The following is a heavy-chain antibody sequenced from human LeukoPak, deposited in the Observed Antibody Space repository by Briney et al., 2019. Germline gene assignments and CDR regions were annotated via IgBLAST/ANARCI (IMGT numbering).Heavy chain of an antibody. V-gene: IGHV3-33*01. D-gene: IGHD3-3*01. Sequence: PGRSLRLFCAASGFSFSTYGMHWFRQAPGKGLEWVGVIWSDGSTTYYVQSVKRGFTVSRNNSMDTLYLQMNSLRAEDTAVYYCARDRLVFWYAMDVWGQGTTVTVSS. J-gene: IGHJ6*02. CDR3: ARDRLVFWYAMDV. CDR2: IWSDGSTT. CDR1: GFSFSTYG.